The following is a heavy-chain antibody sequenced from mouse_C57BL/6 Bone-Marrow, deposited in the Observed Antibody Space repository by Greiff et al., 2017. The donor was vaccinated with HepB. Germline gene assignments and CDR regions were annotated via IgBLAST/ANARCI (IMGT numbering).Heavy chain of an antibody. Sequence: VQVVESGAELVRPGASVTLSCKASGYTFTDYEMHWVKQTPVHGLEWIGAIDPETGGTAYNQKFKGKAILTADKSSSTAYMELRSLTSEDSAVYYCTREKQLRLPYYYAMDYWGQGTSVTVSS. CDR3: TREKQLRLPYYYAMDY. CDR1: GYTFTDYE. D-gene: IGHD3-2*02. V-gene: IGHV1-15*01. CDR2: IDPETGGT. J-gene: IGHJ4*01.